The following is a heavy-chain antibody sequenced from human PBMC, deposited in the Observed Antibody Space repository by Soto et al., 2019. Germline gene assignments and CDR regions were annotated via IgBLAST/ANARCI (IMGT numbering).Heavy chain of an antibody. J-gene: IGHJ4*02. V-gene: IGHV1-18*04. D-gene: IGHD2-21*01. CDR1: GYTFTSYG. CDR2: ISPYNYNT. CDR3: ARDLRGNSYYFDY. Sequence: GASVKVSCKTSGYTFTSYGISWVRQAPGQGLEWMGWISPYNYNTNYAQRLQGRVTMTTDTSTGIAYMELRSLRSDDTAVYYCARDLRGNSYYFDYWGQGTLVTVSS.